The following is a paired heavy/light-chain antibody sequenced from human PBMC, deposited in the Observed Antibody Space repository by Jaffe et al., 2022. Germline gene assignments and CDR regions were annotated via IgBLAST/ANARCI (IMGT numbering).Heavy chain of an antibody. Sequence: QLHLHESGPGLVKPSETLSLICTVSGDSFSSNTYYWGWIRQPPGKGLEWIGSIFYSGGTDYNPSLTTRVTISVDTSKNQFSLKLTSVTAADTAMYYCARQACSGGTCYYFYWGQGTLVTVSS. D-gene: IGHD2-15*01. CDR1: GDSFSSNTYY. CDR2: IFYSGGT. J-gene: IGHJ4*02. CDR3: ARQACSGGTCYYFY. V-gene: IGHV4-39*01.
Light chain of an antibody. J-gene: IGLJ2*01. V-gene: IGLV3-21*01. Sequence: SYVLTQPPSVSVAPGKTATITCGGNNIESKSVHWYQQKPGQAPVLVIYYDSDRPSGIPERFSGSNSGNTATLTISRVDAGDEAAYYCQVWESTSDHREVVFGGGTKLTVL. CDR3: QVWESTSDHREVV. CDR1: NIESKS. CDR2: YDS.